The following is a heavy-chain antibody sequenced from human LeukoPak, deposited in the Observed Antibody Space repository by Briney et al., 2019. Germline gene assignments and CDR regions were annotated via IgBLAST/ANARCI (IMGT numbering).Heavy chain of an antibody. V-gene: IGHV3-53*01. CDR1: GFTVRSNY. CDR3: ARDHYDSSGYYHDY. D-gene: IGHD3-22*01. J-gene: IGHJ4*02. Sequence: GGSLRLSCAASGFTVRSNYISWVRQAPGKGLEWVSVIYRGGSTYYADSVKGRFTISRDNSKNTLYLQMNSLRAEDTAVYYCARDHYDSSGYYHDYWGQGTLVTVSS. CDR2: IYRGGST.